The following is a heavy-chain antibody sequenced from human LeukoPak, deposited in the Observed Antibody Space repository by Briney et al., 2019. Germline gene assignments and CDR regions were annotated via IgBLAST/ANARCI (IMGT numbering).Heavy chain of an antibody. D-gene: IGHD5-18*01. Sequence: GGSLRLSCAASGFSFSSFTMHWVRQAPGKGLEWVAVISYDGSEKYYADSVRGRFTISRDNAKNSLYLQMNSLRAEDTAVYYCARDVVTAMVFDYWGQGTLVTVSS. V-gene: IGHV3-30*07. J-gene: IGHJ4*02. CDR3: ARDVVTAMVFDY. CDR1: GFSFSSFT. CDR2: ISYDGSEK.